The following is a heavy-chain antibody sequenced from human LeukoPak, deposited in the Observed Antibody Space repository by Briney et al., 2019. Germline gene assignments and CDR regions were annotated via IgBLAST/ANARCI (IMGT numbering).Heavy chain of an antibody. CDR1: GGSISSGGYS. V-gene: IGHV2-5*01. CDR2: IYWNDDK. Sequence: TLSLTCAVSGGSISSGGYSWSWIRQPPGKGLEWLALIYWNDDKRYSPSLKSRLTITKDTSKNQVVLTMTNMDPVDTATYYCAHWPSRYYYGMDVWGQGTTVTVSS. CDR3: AHWPSRYYYGMDV. J-gene: IGHJ6*02.